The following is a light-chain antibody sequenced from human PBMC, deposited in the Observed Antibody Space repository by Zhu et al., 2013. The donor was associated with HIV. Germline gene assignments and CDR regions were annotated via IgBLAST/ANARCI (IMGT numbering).Light chain of an antibody. J-gene: IGKJ4*01. CDR2: GAS. CDR1: QSISTN. V-gene: IGKV3-15*01. CDR3: QQYGSSPLT. Sequence: EIVMTQSPATLSVSPGERATLSCRASQSISTNLAWYQQRPGQAPRLLISGASTRATGIPARFSGSGSGTDFTLTISSLQSEDFAVYFCQQYGSSPLTFGGGTTVEIK.